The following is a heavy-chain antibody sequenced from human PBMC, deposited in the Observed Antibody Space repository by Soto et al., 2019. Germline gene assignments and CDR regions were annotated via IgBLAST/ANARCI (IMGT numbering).Heavy chain of an antibody. D-gene: IGHD6-13*01. CDR3: ARERRADRTHYYSGLDI. Sequence: TLSLPCAVSGGAVRSRGEYWSWIRRHPGKGVGWKECSYYSGRTYYNPYLKSHTGISVDTSKNQFSLTLISVTAADGVVYYCARERRADRTHYYSGLDIWGQGTTVTVSS. V-gene: IGHV4-31*02. CDR2: SYYSGRT. J-gene: IGHJ6*02. CDR1: GGAVRSRGEY.